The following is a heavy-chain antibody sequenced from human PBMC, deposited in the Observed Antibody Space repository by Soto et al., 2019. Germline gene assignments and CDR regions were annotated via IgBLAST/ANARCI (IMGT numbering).Heavy chain of an antibody. Sequence: GASVKVSCKASGGTFSSYAISWVRQAPGQGLEWMGGIIPIFGTANYAQKFQGRVTITADESTSTAYMELSSLRSEDTAVYYCARDRLAVAGPGAVGHDAFDIWGQGTMVTVSS. D-gene: IGHD6-19*01. CDR2: IIPIFGTA. CDR1: GGTFSSYA. J-gene: IGHJ3*02. CDR3: ARDRLAVAGPGAVGHDAFDI. V-gene: IGHV1-69*13.